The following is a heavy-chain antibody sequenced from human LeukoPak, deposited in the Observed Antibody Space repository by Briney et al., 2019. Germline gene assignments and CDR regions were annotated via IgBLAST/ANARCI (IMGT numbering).Heavy chain of an antibody. CDR2: IYYSGST. V-gene: IGHV4-59*01. D-gene: IGHD6-19*01. CDR3: AKSSGWYVYYFDY. J-gene: IGHJ4*02. CDR1: GGSISSYY. Sequence: PSETLSLTCTVSGGSISSYYWSWIRQPPGKGLEWIGYIYYSGSTNYNPSLKSRVTISVDTSKNQFSLKLSSVTAADTAVYYCAKSSGWYVYYFDYWGQGTLVTVSS.